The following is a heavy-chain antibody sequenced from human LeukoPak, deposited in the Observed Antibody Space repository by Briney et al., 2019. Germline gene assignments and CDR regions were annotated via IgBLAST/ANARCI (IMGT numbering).Heavy chain of an antibody. D-gene: IGHD2-21*02. V-gene: IGHV1-46*01. CDR2: INPSGGST. CDR3: AREICGGDCYYYYYYGMDV. Sequence: ASVKVSCKASGYTFTSYYMHWVRQAPGQGLEWMGIINPSGGSTSYAQKFQGRVTMTRDTSTSTVYMELSSLRSEDTAVYYCAREICGGDCYYYYYYGMDVWGQGTTVTVSS. J-gene: IGHJ6*02. CDR1: GYTFTSYY.